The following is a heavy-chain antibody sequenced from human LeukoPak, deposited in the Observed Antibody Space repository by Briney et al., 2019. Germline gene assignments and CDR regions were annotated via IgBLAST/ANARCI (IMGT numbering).Heavy chain of an antibody. Sequence: GASVKVSCKASGYTFTSYGISWVRQAPGQGLEWMGWISAYNGNTNYAQKLQGRVTMTTDTSTSTAYMELRSLRSDDTAVYYCARGLALYYYYYGMDVWGQGTTVTVSS. V-gene: IGHV1-18*01. J-gene: IGHJ6*02. CDR3: ARGLALYYYYYGMDV. CDR1: GYTFTSYG. CDR2: ISAYNGNT.